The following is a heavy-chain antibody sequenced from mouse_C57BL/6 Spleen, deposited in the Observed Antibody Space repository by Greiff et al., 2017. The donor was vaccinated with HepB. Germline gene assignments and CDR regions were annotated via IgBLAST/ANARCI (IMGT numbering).Heavy chain of an antibody. J-gene: IGHJ3*01. V-gene: IGHV1-55*01. CDR1: GYTFTSYW. D-gene: IGHD1-1*02. CDR3: AREEILLGAWFAY. Sequence: QVQLQQSGAELVKPGASVKMSCKASGYTFTSYWITWVKQRPGQGLEWIGDIYPGSGSTNYNEKFKSKATLTVDTSSSTAYMQLSSLTSEDSAVYYCAREEILLGAWFAYWGQGTLVTVSA. CDR2: IYPGSGST.